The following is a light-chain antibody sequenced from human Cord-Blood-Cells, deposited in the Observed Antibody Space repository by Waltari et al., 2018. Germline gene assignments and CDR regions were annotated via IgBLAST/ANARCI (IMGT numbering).Light chain of an antibody. J-gene: IGKJ1*01. CDR1: QSVSSSY. Sequence: EIVLTQSPGTLSLSPGERATLSCRASQSVSSSYLAWYQQKPGQAPRLLIYGASSRATGIPDRFSGSRSGTDFTLTISRLVPEDFAVYYCQQYGSSLWTFGQGTKVEIK. V-gene: IGKV3-20*01. CDR3: QQYGSSLWT. CDR2: GAS.